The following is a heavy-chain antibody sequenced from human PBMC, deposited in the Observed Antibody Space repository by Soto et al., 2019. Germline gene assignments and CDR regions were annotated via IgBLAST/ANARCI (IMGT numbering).Heavy chain of an antibody. CDR3: ARTSSAGKYYYGMDV. D-gene: IGHD6-13*01. J-gene: IGHJ6*02. V-gene: IGHV5-51*01. CDR1: GYSFTSYW. Sequence: PGESLKISCKGSGYSFTSYWIGWVRQMPGKGLEWMGIIYPGDSDTRYSPSFQGQVTISADKSISTAYLQWSSLKASDTAMYYCARTSSAGKYYYGMDVWGQGTTVTVSS. CDR2: IYPGDSDT.